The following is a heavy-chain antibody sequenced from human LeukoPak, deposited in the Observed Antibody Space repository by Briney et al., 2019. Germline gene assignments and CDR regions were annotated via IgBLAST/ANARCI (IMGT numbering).Heavy chain of an antibody. CDR1: GGSISSHY. V-gene: IGHV4-59*11. J-gene: IGHJ4*02. D-gene: IGHD2-8*01. CDR2: IYYSGST. CDR3: ARGMYEKFDY. Sequence: SETLSLTCTVSGGSISSHYWSWIRQPPGKGLEWIGYIYYSGSTNYNPSLKSRVTISVDTSKNQFSLKLSSVTAADTAVYYCARGMYEKFDYWGQGTLVTVSS.